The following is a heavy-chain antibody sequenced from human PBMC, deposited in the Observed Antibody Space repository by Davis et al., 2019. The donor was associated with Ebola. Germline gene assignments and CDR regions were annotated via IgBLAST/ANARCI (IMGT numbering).Heavy chain of an antibody. J-gene: IGHJ6*04. V-gene: IGHV3-48*02. CDR1: GFDFSDYS. CDR2: ISSGGVTT. Sequence: GGSLRLSCAASGFDFSDYSMTWVRQAPGKGLQWLSYISSGGVTTYYADSVTGRFSTSRDNAKNSLFLQMSSLRDDDTAVYYCARNLFPSAMDVWGKGTTVTVSS. D-gene: IGHD3-10*02. CDR3: ARNLFPSAMDV.